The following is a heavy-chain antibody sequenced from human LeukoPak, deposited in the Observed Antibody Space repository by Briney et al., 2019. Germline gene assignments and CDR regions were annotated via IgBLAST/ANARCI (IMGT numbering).Heavy chain of an antibody. CDR2: IYYSGST. CDR1: GGSISSYY. CDR3: ARLGGGSYYDY. J-gene: IGHJ4*02. D-gene: IGHD3-16*01. Sequence: SETLSLTCTVSGGSISSYYWSWIRQPPGKGLEWIGYIYYSGSTNYNPSLKSRVTISVDTSKNQFSLKLSSVTAADTAVYYCARLGGGSYYDYWGQGTLVTVSS. V-gene: IGHV4-59*08.